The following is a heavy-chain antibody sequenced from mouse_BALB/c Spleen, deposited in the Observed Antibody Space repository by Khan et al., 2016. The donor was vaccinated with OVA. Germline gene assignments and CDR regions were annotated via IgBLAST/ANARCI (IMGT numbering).Heavy chain of an antibody. J-gene: IGHJ4*01. D-gene: IGHD1-1*01. CDR2: ISPGSGTP. V-gene: IGHV1S41*01. Sequence: DLVKPGASVKLSCKASGYTFTSYWINWIKQRPGQGLEWIGRISPGSGTPYYNEMFKGKATLTVDTSSSTDYIQLSSLSSEDSAVYCCARDNYYGSSHYAMDYWGQGTSVTASS. CDR1: GYTFTSYW. CDR3: ARDNYYGSSHYAMDY.